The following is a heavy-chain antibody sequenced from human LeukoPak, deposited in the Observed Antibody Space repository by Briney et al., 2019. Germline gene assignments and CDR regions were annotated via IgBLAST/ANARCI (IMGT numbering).Heavy chain of an antibody. CDR2: ISAYNGKT. CDR1: GYTFTGYY. V-gene: IGHV1-18*04. Sequence: ASVKVSCKASGYTFTGYYMHWVRQAPGQGLEWMGWISAYNGKTNYAQKLQGRVTMTTDTSTSTAYMELRSLRSDDTAVYYCARDTPYYYDSSGYRSRFDYWGQGTQVTVSS. D-gene: IGHD3-22*01. CDR3: ARDTPYYYDSSGYRSRFDY. J-gene: IGHJ4*02.